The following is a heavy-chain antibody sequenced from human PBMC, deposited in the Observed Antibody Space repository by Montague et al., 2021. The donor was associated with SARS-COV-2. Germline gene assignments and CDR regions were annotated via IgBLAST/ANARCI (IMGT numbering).Heavy chain of an antibody. V-gene: IGHV4-34*01. CDR3: ARGPLLAFVSGRYSVGLFDW. Sequence: SETLSLTCAVYRESFSGYYWIWIRQPPGKGLEWIGEINHSGSTNYSPSLKSRVTISVDTSKNQFTLKLSSVTAADAAVYYCARGPLLAFVSGRYSVGLFDWWGRGTLVTVSS. CDR1: RESFSGYY. CDR2: INHSGST. J-gene: IGHJ4*02. D-gene: IGHD3-10*01.